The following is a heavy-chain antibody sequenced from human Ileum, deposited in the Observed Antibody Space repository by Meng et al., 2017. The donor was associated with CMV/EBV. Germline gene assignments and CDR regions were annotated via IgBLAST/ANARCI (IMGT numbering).Heavy chain of an antibody. CDR3: ATNSEDY. CDR1: GGSFSDYY. J-gene: IGHJ4*02. CDR2: VHHSGIT. Sequence: QVQLQQWGAGLLKPSETLSLTCAVYGGSFSDYYWIWIRQSPGKGLEWIGEVHHSGITNYNPSLKSRVTISVDTPKNQFFLKLTSVTAADTGLYYCATNSEDYWGQGTLVTVSS. V-gene: IGHV4-34*01. D-gene: IGHD4-23*01.